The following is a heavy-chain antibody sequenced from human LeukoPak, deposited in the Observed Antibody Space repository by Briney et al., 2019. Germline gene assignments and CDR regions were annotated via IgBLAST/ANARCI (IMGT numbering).Heavy chain of an antibody. CDR2: ILYSGST. J-gene: IGHJ4*02. Sequence: SETLSLTCTVSGGSISTSYWNWVRQPPGKGLEWIGYILYSGSTNYNPSLNSRVTISLETSKNQFSLNLSSVTAADTAVYYCAREYLEYGSGNDYFDYWGQGTLVTVSS. CDR3: AREYLEYGSGNDYFDY. V-gene: IGHV4-59*12. CDR1: GGSISTSY. D-gene: IGHD3-10*01.